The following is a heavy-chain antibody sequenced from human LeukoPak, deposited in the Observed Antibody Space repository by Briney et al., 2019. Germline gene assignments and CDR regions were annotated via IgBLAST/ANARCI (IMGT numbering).Heavy chain of an antibody. V-gene: IGHV3-30*02. D-gene: IGHD3-3*01. CDR1: GFTFSSYG. J-gene: IGHJ4*02. CDR2: IRYDGSNK. CDR3: AKDHYDFWSGGLAG. Sequence: SGGSLRLSCAASGFTFSSYGMHWVRQAPGKGLEWVAFIRYDGSNKYYADSVKGRFTISRDNSKNTLYLQMNSLRAEDTAVYYCAKDHYDFWSGGLAGWGQGTLVTVSS.